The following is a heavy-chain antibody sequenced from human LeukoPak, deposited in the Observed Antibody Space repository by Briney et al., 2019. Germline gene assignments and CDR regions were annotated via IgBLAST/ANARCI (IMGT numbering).Heavy chain of an antibody. CDR1: GLTVSSNY. Sequence: GGSLTLSCAASGLTVSSNYMSWVRQAPGKGLECVSVIYSGGNTYYADSVKGRFTISRDNSKNTLYLQMNSLRAEDTAVYYCARPLFGGYSSYYGMDVWGQGTTVTVSS. J-gene: IGHJ6*02. V-gene: IGHV3-66*04. D-gene: IGHD2-21*01. CDR2: IYSGGNT. CDR3: ARPLFGGYSSYYGMDV.